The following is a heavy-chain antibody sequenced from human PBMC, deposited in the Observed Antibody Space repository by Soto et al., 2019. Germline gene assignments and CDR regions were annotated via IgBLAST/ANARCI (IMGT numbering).Heavy chain of an antibody. CDR2: ISGRGGSS. V-gene: IGHV3-23*01. CDR1: GFSFSSYA. D-gene: IGHD1-26*01. Sequence: EVQLLESGGGLIQPGGSLRLSCSASGFSFSSYAMMWVRQAPGKGLEWVSVISGRGGSSYFADSAKGRFTISRDNSKNMLYLEMNSLRAEDTAIYFCAKGSIEYSASVDYWGQGTLVIFSS. J-gene: IGHJ4*02. CDR3: AKGSIEYSASVDY.